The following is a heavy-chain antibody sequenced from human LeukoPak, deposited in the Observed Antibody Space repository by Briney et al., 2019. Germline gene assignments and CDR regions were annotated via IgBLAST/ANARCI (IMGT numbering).Heavy chain of an antibody. CDR2: IIPIFGTA. J-gene: IGHJ6*02. D-gene: IGHD5-24*01. CDR3: ATDRDGYSYGMDV. Sequence: GASVKVSCKASGGTFSSYAISWVRQAPGQGPEWMGGIIPIFGTANYAQKFQGRVTMTEDTSTDTAYMELSSLRSEDTAVYYCATDRDGYSYGMDVWGQGTTVTVS. V-gene: IGHV1-69*06. CDR1: GGTFSSYA.